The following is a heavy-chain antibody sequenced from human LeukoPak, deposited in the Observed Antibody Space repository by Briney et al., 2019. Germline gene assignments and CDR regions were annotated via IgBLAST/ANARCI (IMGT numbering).Heavy chain of an antibody. V-gene: IGHV4-34*01. D-gene: IGHD6-13*01. CDR1: GGSFSGYY. J-gene: IGHJ6*02. CDR3: ARGDSSSWYYYYGMDV. Sequence: SETLSLTCAVYGGSFSGYYWSWIRQPPGKGLEWIGEINHSGSTNYNPSLKSRVTISVDTSKSQFSLKLSSVTAADTAVYYCARGDSSSWYYYYGMDVWGQGTTVTVSS. CDR2: INHSGST.